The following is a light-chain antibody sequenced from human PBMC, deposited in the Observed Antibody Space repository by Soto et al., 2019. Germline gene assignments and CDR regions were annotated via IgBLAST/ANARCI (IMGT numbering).Light chain of an antibody. J-gene: IGKJ4*01. Sequence: EIVLTQSPGTLSLSPGERATLSCRASQSVSSTYLAWYQQKAGQPPRLLIYGASSRATGIPDRFSGSGSGTDFTLTISRLEPEDFAVYYCQQYGTSPPLTFGAGTKVEI. CDR3: QQYGTSPPLT. CDR2: GAS. V-gene: IGKV3-20*01. CDR1: QSVSSTY.